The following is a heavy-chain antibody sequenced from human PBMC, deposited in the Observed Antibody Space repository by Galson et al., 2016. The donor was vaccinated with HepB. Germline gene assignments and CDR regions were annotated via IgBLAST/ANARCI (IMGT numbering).Heavy chain of an antibody. CDR1: GYTFTNFY. J-gene: IGHJ6*02. Sequence: SVKVSCKASGYTFTNFYIHWVRQAPGQGLEWMGIINPGGTSTDSAQKFRGRVTMTRDTSTNTVCLELRSLTSEDSAVYYCARDYGSGNFDFYYYGMDVWGQGTTVTVSS. CDR3: ARDYGSGNFDFYYYGMDV. D-gene: IGHD3-10*01. CDR2: INPGGTST. V-gene: IGHV1-46*01.